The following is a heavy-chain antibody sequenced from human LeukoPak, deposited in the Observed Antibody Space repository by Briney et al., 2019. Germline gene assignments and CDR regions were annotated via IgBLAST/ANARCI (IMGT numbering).Heavy chain of an antibody. V-gene: IGHV4-38-2*02. D-gene: IGHD6-13*01. CDR3: ARVRAMYSSSWSRDY. J-gene: IGHJ4*02. Sequence: SETLSLTCTVSSYSISSGYYWGWIRQPPGKGLEWIGSIYHSGGTYYNPSLKSRVTISVDTSKNQFSLKLSSVTAADTAVYYCARVRAMYSSSWSRDYWGQGTLVTVSS. CDR2: IYHSGGT. CDR1: SYSISSGYY.